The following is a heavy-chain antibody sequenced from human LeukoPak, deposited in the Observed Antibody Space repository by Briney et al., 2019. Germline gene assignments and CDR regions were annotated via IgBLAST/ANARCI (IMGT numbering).Heavy chain of an antibody. V-gene: IGHV3-30*03. CDR2: ISYDGSNK. Sequence: PGGSLRLSCAASGFTFSSYGMHWVRQAPGKGLEWVAVISYDGSNKYYADSVRGRFTISRDNAKNSLYLQMNSLRDEDTAVYYCARDPGSSGGAYVGDYWGHGTLVTVSS. J-gene: IGHJ4*01. CDR3: ARDPGSSGGAYVGDY. D-gene: IGHD3-22*01. CDR1: GFTFSSYG.